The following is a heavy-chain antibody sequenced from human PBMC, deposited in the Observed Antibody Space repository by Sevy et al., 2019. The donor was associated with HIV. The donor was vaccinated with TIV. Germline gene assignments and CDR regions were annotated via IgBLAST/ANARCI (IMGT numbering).Heavy chain of an antibody. CDR3: TRGLATADTPEYYFDY. CDR1: GFSFDDYA. D-gene: IGHD5-12*01. Sequence: GGSLRLSCTTSGFSFDDYAMSWFRQAPGKGLESVAFITRNSYEAYGGATDYGASVKGRFIISRDDSKSIAYLQMNSLKTDDTGVYYCTRGLATADTPEYYFDYWGQGSLVTVSS. J-gene: IGHJ4*02. V-gene: IGHV3-49*03. CDR2: ITRNSYEAYGGAT.